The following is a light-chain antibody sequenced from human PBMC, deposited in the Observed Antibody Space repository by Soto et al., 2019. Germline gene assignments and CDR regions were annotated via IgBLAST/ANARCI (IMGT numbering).Light chain of an antibody. CDR1: QSISSN. J-gene: IGKJ1*01. V-gene: IGKV3-15*01. CDR2: GVS. Sequence: IVMTQSPATLSVSPGERATLSCRASQSISSNLAWYQQKPGQAPRLLIYGVSSRATGVPARFSGSGSGTEFTLTINSLLSEDCGVYYCQQYKSWPTFGQGTKVEIK. CDR3: QQYKSWPT.